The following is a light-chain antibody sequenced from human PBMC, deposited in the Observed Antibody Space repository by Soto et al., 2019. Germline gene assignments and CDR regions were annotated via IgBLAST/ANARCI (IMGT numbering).Light chain of an antibody. Sequence: QSALTQAASVSGSPGQSITISCTGTSSDVGSFAFVSWYQQHPGKAPKLLIYEVTHRPSGVSNRFSGSKSGNTASLTISGLQAEDEAESFCSAYTTCSPLVVFGGGTKVTVL. J-gene: IGLJ3*02. V-gene: IGLV2-14*01. CDR2: EVT. CDR1: SSDVGSFAF. CDR3: SAYTTCSPLVV.